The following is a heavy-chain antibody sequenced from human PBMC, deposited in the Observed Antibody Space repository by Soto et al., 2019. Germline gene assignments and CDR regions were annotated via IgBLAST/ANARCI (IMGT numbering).Heavy chain of an antibody. J-gene: IGHJ1*01. V-gene: IGHV5-51*01. Sequence: PWQPMTNSRRGAEYSFTSYWIGCVSQMPGKGLEWMGIIYPGDSDTRYSPSFQGQVTISADKSISTAYLQWSSLKASDTAMYYCARLRYYYDSSGYIIVEYLQQSGQGTLVTVPS. CDR3: ARLRYYYDSSGYIIVEYLQQ. CDR2: IYPGDSDT. CDR1: EYSFTSYW. D-gene: IGHD3-22*01.